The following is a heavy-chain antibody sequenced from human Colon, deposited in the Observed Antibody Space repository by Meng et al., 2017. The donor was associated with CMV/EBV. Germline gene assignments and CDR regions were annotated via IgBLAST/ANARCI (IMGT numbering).Heavy chain of an antibody. CDR1: GGTFSSYA. CDR3: ARGVIVSGYDLGYFDY. V-gene: IGHV1-69*05. Sequence: SVNVSCKASGGTFSSYAIRWVRQAPGQGIEWMGGSIPIFGTANYAQKFQGRVTITTDESTSTAYMELSSLRSEDTAVYYCARGVIVSGYDLGYFDYWGQGTLVTVSS. D-gene: IGHD5-12*01. J-gene: IGHJ4*02. CDR2: SIPIFGTA.